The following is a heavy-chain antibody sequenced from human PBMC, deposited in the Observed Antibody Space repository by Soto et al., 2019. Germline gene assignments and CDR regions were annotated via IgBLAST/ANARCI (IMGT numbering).Heavy chain of an antibody. V-gene: IGHV1-2*02. J-gene: IGHJ6*02. Sequence: ASVKVSCKASGYTFTGYYMHWVRQAPGQGLEWMGWINPNSGGTNYAQKFQGRVTMARDTCISTAYMELSRLRSDDTAVYYCARAKWFGGRCMDVWGQGTTVTVSS. D-gene: IGHD3-22*01. CDR1: GYTFTGYY. CDR2: INPNSGGT. CDR3: ARAKWFGGRCMDV.